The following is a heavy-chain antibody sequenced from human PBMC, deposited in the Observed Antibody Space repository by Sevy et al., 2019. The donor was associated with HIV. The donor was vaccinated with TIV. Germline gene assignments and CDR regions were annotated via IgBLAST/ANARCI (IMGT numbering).Heavy chain of an antibody. V-gene: IGHV4-39*01. D-gene: IGHD3-22*01. Sequence: SETLPLTCTVSGDSISSSNFYWGWIRQPPGKGLEWIGSIYYSGSTYYNPSLKSRVTISVDTSKDQFSLKLRSVTAADTAVYYCARLFDDSSGPPSDYWGQGTLVTVSS. J-gene: IGHJ4*02. CDR1: GDSISSSNFY. CDR3: ARLFDDSSGPPSDY. CDR2: IYYSGST.